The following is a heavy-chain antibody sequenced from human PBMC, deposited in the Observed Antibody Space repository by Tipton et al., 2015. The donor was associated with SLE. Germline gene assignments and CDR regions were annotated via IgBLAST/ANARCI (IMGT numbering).Heavy chain of an antibody. V-gene: IGHV4-34*01. Sequence: TLSLTCAVYGGSFSSYYWSWIRQPPGRGLEWIGEVNHRGSASYNPSLKSRVTISVDTSKNQVSLKLSSVTAADTALYYCARHFSGSYSFDYWGQGKLVTVSS. CDR2: VNHRGSA. D-gene: IGHD1-26*01. J-gene: IGHJ4*02. CDR3: ARHFSGSYSFDY. CDR1: GGSFSSYY.